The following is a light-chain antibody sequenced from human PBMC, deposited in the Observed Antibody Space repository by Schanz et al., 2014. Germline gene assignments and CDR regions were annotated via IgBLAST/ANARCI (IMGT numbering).Light chain of an antibody. CDR3: HQFGYSSWT. J-gene: IGKJ1*01. Sequence: EIVLTQSPGTLSLSPGERATLSCRASQSVHRNYLAWHQQKPGQAPRLLIYATSNRATGIPDRFSGSGSGTDFTLTISRLEPEDFAVYFCHQFGYSSWTFGQGTKVEIK. CDR2: ATS. CDR1: QSVHRNY. V-gene: IGKV3-20*01.